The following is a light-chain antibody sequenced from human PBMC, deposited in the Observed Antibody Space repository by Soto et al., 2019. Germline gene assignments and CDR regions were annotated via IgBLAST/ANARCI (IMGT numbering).Light chain of an antibody. J-gene: IGKJ1*01. V-gene: IGKV1-5*03. CDR2: KAS. Sequence: DRQMTQSPSTLSASVGDRVTIACRASQSISSWLAWYQQKPGKAPKLLIYKASSLESGVPSRFSGSGSGTEFTLTISSLQPDDFATYYCQQYNSYSWTFGQGTKVDIK. CDR3: QQYNSYSWT. CDR1: QSISSW.